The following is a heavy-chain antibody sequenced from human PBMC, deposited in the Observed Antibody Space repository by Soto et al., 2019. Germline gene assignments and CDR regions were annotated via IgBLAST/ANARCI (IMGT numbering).Heavy chain of an antibody. J-gene: IGHJ4*02. Sequence: GSLRLSCAASGFTFISYAMSWVRQAPGKGLEWVSAISGSGGSTYYADSVKGRFTISRDNSKNTLYLQMNSLRAEDTAVYYCAKAPVDRYYFDYWGQGTLVTVSS. CDR2: ISGSGGST. CDR1: GFTFISYA. D-gene: IGHD3-16*02. CDR3: AKAPVDRYYFDY. V-gene: IGHV3-23*01.